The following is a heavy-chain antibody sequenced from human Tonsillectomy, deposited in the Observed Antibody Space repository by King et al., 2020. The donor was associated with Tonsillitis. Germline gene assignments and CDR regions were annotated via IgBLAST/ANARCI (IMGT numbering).Heavy chain of an antibody. J-gene: IGHJ6*03. V-gene: IGHV3-33*08. CDR3: ASPTAPGSYYYYYYMDV. CDR2: IWYDGSNK. Sequence: VQLVESGGGVVQPGRSLRLSCAASGFTFSSYGMHWVRQAPGKGLEWVAVIWYDGSNKYYADSVKGRFTISRDNSKNTLYLQMNSLRAEDTAVYYCASPTAPGSYYYYYYMDVWGKGTTVTVSS. CDR1: GFTFSSYG.